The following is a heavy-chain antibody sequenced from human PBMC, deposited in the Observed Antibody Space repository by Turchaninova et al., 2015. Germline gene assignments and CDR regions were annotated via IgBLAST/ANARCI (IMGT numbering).Heavy chain of an antibody. CDR1: AGSGGSISSSRYN. V-gene: IGHV4-39*01. CDR2: IYFNGRT. Sequence: QVQLQASGPGLVKPSETMSLTCPVSAGSGGSISSSRYNWGWIRQRPGKRLELIDSIYFNGRTFQNPSLKNRVIRSVDTSKNQFSLRLASVTAADTAISYCAHDPDCILNDCYPDFDFWGQGILVTVSS. D-gene: IGHD1-1*01. CDR3: AHDPDCILNDCYPDFDF. J-gene: IGHJ4*02.